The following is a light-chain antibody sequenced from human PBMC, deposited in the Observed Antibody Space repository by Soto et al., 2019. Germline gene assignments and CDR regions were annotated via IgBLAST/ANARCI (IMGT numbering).Light chain of an antibody. CDR2: GAS. V-gene: IGKV3-20*01. CDR3: QQYGSSPLIT. J-gene: IGKJ5*01. Sequence: EIVLTQSPGTLSLSPGERATLPCRASQSVSSSYLAWYQQKPGLAPRLLIYGASSRATGIPDRFSGSGSGTDFTLTISRLEPEDFAVYYCQQYGSSPLITFGQGTRLEIK. CDR1: QSVSSSY.